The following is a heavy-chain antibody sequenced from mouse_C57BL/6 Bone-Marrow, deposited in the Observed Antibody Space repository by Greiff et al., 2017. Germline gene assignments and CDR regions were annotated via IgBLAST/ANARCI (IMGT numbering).Heavy chain of an antibody. CDR3: SEDSAVYYWACVQYTVVATDYAMDY. Sequence: VQLQESGPELARPWASVKISCQAFYTFSRRLHFAIRDTNYWMQWVKQRPGQGLEWIGAIYPGNGDTRYNQKFKGKATLTADKSSSTAYMQLSSLTSEDSAVYYWACVQYTVVATDYAMDYWGQGTSVTVSS. CDR2: GQGLEWIG. D-gene: IGHD1-1*01. CDR1: YTFSRRLH. V-gene: IGHV1-87*01. J-gene: IGHJ4*01.